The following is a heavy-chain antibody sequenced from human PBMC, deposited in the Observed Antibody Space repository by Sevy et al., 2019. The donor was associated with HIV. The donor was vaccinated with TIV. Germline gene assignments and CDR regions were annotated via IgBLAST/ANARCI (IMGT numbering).Heavy chain of an antibody. CDR1: GYTFTGYY. D-gene: IGHD3-10*01. J-gene: IGHJ6*02. CDR2: INPNSGGT. CDR3: AHLPLWFGEKYGMDV. Sequence: ASVKVSCKASGYTFTGYYMHWVRQAPGQVLEWMGWINPNSGGTNYAQKFQGRVTMTRDTSISTAYMELSRLRSDDTAVYYCAHLPLWFGEKYGMDVWGQGTTVTVSS. V-gene: IGHV1-2*02.